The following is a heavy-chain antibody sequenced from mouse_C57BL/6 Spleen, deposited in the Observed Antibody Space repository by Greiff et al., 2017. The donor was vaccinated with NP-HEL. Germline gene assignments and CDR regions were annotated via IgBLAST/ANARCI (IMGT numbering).Heavy chain of an antibody. CDR3: ARSWDWYFDV. CDR1: GYAFTNYL. J-gene: IGHJ1*03. D-gene: IGHD4-1*01. V-gene: IGHV1-54*01. CDR2: INPGSGGT. Sequence: VQLQQSGAELVRPGTSVKVSCKASGYAFTNYLIEWVKQRPGQGLEWIGVINPGSGGTNYNENFKGKATLTADKSSSTAYMQLSSLTSEDSAVYFCARSWDWYFDVWGTGTTVTVSS.